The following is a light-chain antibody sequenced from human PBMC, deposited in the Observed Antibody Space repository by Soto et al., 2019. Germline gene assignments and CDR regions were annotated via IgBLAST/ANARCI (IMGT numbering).Light chain of an antibody. J-gene: IGLJ1*01. CDR3: LSYTSSGTYV. CDR2: EVS. Sequence: QSALTQPASVSGSPGQSITISCTGTSRDVGNYKYVSWYQQHPGKAPKLIIYEVSNRPSGVSDRFSGSKSGNTASLTISGIQAEDETDYYCLSYTSSGTYVFGTGTKVTVL. CDR1: SRDVGNYKY. V-gene: IGLV2-14*01.